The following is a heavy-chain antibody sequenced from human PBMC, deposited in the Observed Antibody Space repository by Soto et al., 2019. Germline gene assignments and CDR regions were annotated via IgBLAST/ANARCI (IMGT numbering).Heavy chain of an antibody. CDR1: GFTFSSYG. CDR3: TKTYGAYGSGSYYPDYYYGMDV. D-gene: IGHD3-10*01. V-gene: IGHV3-30*18. CDR2: ISYDGSNK. J-gene: IGHJ6*02. Sequence: QVQLVESGGGVVQPGRSLRLSCAASGFTFSSYGMHWVRQAPGKGLEWVAVISYDGSNKYYTDSVKGRFTISRDSSKNTLYLQMNSLRAEDTAVYYCTKTYGAYGSGSYYPDYYYGMDVWGQGTTVTVSS.